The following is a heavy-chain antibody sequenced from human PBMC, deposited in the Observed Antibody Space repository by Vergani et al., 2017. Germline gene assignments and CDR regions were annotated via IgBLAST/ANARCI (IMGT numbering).Heavy chain of an antibody. D-gene: IGHD1-26*01. V-gene: IGHV4-39*07. J-gene: IGHJ4*02. CDR2: IYYSGNT. Sequence: QLQLQESGPGLVKPSETLSLTCTVSGGSISSSNYYWGWIRQPPWKGLEWIGNIYYSGNTYYNPSLESRVTISVDTSKNQFSLKLSSVTAADTAVYYCAGDAEGATHDYWGQGTLVTVSS. CDR3: AGDAEGATHDY. CDR1: GGSISSSNYY.